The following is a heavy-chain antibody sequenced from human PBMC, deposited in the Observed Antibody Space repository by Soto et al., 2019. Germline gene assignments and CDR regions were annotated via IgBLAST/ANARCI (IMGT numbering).Heavy chain of an antibody. CDR3: ARPLPTNGSRPYYGLDV. Sequence: PGGSLRLSCAASGFTFSSYVMNWVRQAPGKGLEWVSIITGSGVNTNYADSVKGRFTISRDNSKNTLYLQMNSLRAEDTAIYYCARPLPTNGSRPYYGLDVWGQGTTVTVSS. V-gene: IGHV3-23*01. D-gene: IGHD2-15*01. CDR1: GFTFSSYV. J-gene: IGHJ6*02. CDR2: ITGSGVNT.